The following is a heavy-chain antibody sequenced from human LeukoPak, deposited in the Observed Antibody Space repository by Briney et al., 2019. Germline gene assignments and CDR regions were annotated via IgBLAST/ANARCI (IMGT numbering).Heavy chain of an antibody. J-gene: IGHJ4*02. Sequence: SETLSLTCTVSGDSISSYSWSWIRQTPGRTLEWIGYIYYSGSTTYNPSLKSRVSISVDTSKNQFSLRLSSVTAADTAVYYCARHGSGGVFDYWGQGTLVTVSS. CDR1: GDSISSYS. V-gene: IGHV4-59*08. CDR3: ARHGSGGVFDY. D-gene: IGHD2-15*01. CDR2: IYYSGST.